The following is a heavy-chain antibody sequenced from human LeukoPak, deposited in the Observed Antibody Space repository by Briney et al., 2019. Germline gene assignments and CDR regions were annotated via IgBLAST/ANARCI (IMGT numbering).Heavy chain of an antibody. CDR1: GFTFTNAW. Sequence: PGGSLRLSCEASGFTFTNAWMNWVRQAPGKGLVWVSRINGDGSSTSYADSVKGRFTISRDNAKNTLYLQMNSLRAEDTAVYYCARGYSSSYRIDYWGQGTLVTVSS. CDR3: ARGYSSSYRIDY. D-gene: IGHD6-6*01. J-gene: IGHJ4*02. CDR2: INGDGSST. V-gene: IGHV3-74*01.